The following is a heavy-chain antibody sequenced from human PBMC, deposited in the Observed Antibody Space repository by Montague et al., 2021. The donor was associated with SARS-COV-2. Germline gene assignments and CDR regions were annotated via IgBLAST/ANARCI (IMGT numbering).Heavy chain of an antibody. Sequence: CAISGDSVSSNSATWNWVRQSPSRGLEWLGRTYYRSKWYNDYAVXLRCRVTINPDTSKNQFSLQLNSVTPEDTAIYYCTSGREGNYNVMDVWGQGTTATVSS. CDR2: TYYRSKWYN. CDR1: GDSVSSNSAT. J-gene: IGHJ6*02. D-gene: IGHD1-1*01. V-gene: IGHV6-1*01. CDR3: TSGREGNYNVMDV.